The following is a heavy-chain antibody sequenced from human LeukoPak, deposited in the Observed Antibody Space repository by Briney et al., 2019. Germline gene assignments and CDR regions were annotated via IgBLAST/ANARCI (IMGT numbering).Heavy chain of an antibody. Sequence: GGSLRLSCAASGFTLGSYWMSWVRQAPGKGLEWVANIKQDGSEINYVDSVKGRFTISRDNAKNSMLLQMNSLRAEDTAVYYCARADYGGNLFFDYWGQGALVTVSS. D-gene: IGHD4-23*01. CDR2: IKQDGSEI. CDR3: ARADYGGNLFFDY. J-gene: IGHJ4*02. V-gene: IGHV3-7*04. CDR1: GFTLGSYW.